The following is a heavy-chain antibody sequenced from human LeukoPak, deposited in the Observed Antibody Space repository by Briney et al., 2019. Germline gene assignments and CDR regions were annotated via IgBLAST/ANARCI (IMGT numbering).Heavy chain of an antibody. CDR3: AKLAKYFYGSETFYFFEH. D-gene: IGHD3-10*01. CDR2: INQDETEK. CDR1: GFSFTTYW. Sequence: GGSLRLSCAASGFSFTTYWMSWVRQTPGKGLEWVANINQDETEKYYVDSVKGRFTISRDNGKNSLYLQMNSLRVEDTAVYYCAKLAKYFYGSETFYFFEHWGQGTPVTASS. V-gene: IGHV3-7*01. J-gene: IGHJ4*02.